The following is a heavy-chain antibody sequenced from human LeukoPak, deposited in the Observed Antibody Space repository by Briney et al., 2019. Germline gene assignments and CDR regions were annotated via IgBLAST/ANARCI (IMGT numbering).Heavy chain of an antibody. CDR3: VRVGSAYGDPLEFDF. V-gene: IGHV1-18*01. J-gene: IGHJ5*01. CDR1: GYSFNKFG. Sequence: ASVKVSCKGSGYSFNKFGISWVRQAPGQGLEWMGWISGYNANIDSAQKFQDRVTMTTDNSVTTAYLELRSLRSDDTAVYFCVRVGSAYGDPLEFDFWGQGTLVTVSS. CDR2: ISGYNANI. D-gene: IGHD4-17*01.